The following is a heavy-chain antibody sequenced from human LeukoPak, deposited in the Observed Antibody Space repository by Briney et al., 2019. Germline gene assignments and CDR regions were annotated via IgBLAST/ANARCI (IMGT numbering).Heavy chain of an antibody. CDR3: AKGPNSYGLWTHYYYYMDV. J-gene: IGHJ6*03. CDR1: GFTFSDYY. V-gene: IGHV3-73*01. D-gene: IGHD5-18*01. CDR2: IRSKANSYAT. Sequence: GGSLRLSCAASGFTFSDYYMSWIRQASGKGLEWVGRIRSKANSYATAYAASVKGRFTISRDDSKNTAYLQMNSLRAEDTAVYYCAKGPNSYGLWTHYYYYMDVWGKGTTVTVSS.